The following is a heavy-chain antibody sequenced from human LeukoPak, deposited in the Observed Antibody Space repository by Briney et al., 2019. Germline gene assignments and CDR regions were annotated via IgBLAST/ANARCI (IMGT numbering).Heavy chain of an antibody. V-gene: IGHV1-2*02. CDR3: ARGGGTSCLLGYCSGGSRY. CDR1: GYTFTGYY. Sequence: ASVKVSCKASGYTFTGYYMHWVGQAPGQGLEWMGWINPNSGGTNYAQKFQGRVTMTRDTSISTAYMELSRLRSDDTAVYYCARGGGTSCLLGYCSGGSRYWGQGTLVTVSS. J-gene: IGHJ4*02. CDR2: INPNSGGT. D-gene: IGHD2-15*01.